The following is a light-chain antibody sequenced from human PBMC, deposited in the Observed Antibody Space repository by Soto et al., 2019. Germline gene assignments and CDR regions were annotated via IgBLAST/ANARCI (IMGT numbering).Light chain of an antibody. Sequence: EIVLTQSPDTLSLSPGERATLFCRASQTLSINSLAWYQQKPGQAPRLLIYAASTRDTGIPDRFNGSGSGTDFALTINRLEPEHFAVYYCQQYDGAPLTFGPGTKVDVK. CDR3: QQYDGAPLT. CDR2: AAS. CDR1: QTLSINS. J-gene: IGKJ3*01. V-gene: IGKV3-20*01.